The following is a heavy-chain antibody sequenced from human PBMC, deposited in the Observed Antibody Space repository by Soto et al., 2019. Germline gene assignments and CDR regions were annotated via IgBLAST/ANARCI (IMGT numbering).Heavy chain of an antibody. J-gene: IGHJ6*02. CDR1: GYTFTSYA. D-gene: IGHD3-3*01. Sequence: ASVKVSCKASGYTFTSYAMHWVRQAPGQRLEWMGWINAGNGNTKYSQKFQGRVTITRDTSASTAYMELSSLRSEDTAVYYCARAGYDFWSGYYCRGVDYGMDVWGQGTTVTVSS. CDR3: ARAGYDFWSGYYCRGVDYGMDV. CDR2: INAGNGNT. V-gene: IGHV1-3*01.